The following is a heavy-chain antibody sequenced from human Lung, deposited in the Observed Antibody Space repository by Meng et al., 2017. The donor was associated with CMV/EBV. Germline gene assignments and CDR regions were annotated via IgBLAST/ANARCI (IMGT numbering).Heavy chain of an antibody. D-gene: IGHD5-18*01. CDR2: VHYTGDT. J-gene: IGHJ4*02. CDR3: ARGRGYGLDYFDY. Sequence: LSCTVAGVSISNHYWRWIRQPTGKGLEWIGYVHYTGDTNYEPSLKGRLTTSVDTSKSQFSLKLSSVADAETAEYFCARGRGYGLDYFDYWGQGTLVXVSS. CDR1: GVSISNHY. V-gene: IGHV4-59*11.